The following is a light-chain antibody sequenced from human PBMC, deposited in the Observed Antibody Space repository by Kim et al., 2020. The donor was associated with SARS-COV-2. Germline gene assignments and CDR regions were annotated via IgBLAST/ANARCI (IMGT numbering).Light chain of an antibody. CDR3: CSYAGSYTWV. V-gene: IGLV2-11*01. CDR1: SSDIGGYNY. J-gene: IGLJ3*02. CDR2: DVN. Sequence: QSALTQPRSVSGSPGQSVTISCTGTSSDIGGYNYVSWYQHHPGKAPKVTIYDVNKRPSGVPDRFSGSKSGNTASLTISGLQAEDEADYYCCSYAGSYTWVFGGGTQLTVL.